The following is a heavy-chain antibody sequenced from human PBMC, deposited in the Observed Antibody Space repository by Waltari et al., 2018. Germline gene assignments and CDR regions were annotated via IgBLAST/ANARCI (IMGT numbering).Heavy chain of an antibody. Sequence: QVQLVQSGAEVKKPGASVKVSCKASGYTFTSYDINWVRQATGQGLEWMGWMNPNSGNTGYAQKFQGRVTMTRNTSISTAYMELSSLRSEDTAVYYCARARDTAMVTSYYYYYMDVWGKGTTVTVSS. CDR2: MNPNSGNT. V-gene: IGHV1-8*01. CDR3: ARARDTAMVTSYYYYYMDV. CDR1: GYTFTSYD. J-gene: IGHJ6*03. D-gene: IGHD5-18*01.